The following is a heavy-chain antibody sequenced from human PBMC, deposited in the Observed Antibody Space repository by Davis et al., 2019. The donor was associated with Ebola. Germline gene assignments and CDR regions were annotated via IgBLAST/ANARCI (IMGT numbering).Heavy chain of an antibody. J-gene: IGHJ3*01. CDR3: AKDTSNVWFDV. CDR1: GFTFSSSA. CDR2: ISGSGGST. D-gene: IGHD6-19*01. Sequence: GEFLKISCAASGFTFSSSAMSWVRQAPGKGLEWVSSISGSGGSTYYADSVKGRFTISRDNSKVTLYLQMDSLRAEDTALYYCAKDTSNVWFDVWGQGTMVTVSS. V-gene: IGHV3-23*01.